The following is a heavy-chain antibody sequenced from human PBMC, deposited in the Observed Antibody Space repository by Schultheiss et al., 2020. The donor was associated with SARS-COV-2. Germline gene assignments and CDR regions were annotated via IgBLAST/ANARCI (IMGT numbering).Heavy chain of an antibody. CDR1: GYSFTSYW. V-gene: IGHV5-10-1*04. CDR3: ARKVFGDFGLDY. J-gene: IGHJ4*02. D-gene: IGHD4-17*01. CDR2: IDPSDSYT. Sequence: GESLKISCKGSGYSFTSYWIGWVRQMPGKGLEWMGRIDPSDSYTNYSPSFQGQVTISADKSISTAYLQWNSLKASDTAMYYCARKVFGDFGLDYWGQGTLVTVPS.